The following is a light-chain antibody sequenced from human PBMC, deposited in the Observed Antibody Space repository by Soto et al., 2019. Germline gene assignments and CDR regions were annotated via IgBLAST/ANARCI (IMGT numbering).Light chain of an antibody. Sequence: DIPMTQSPSTLSGSVGDRVTITCRASQTISSWLAWYQQKPGKAPKLLIYKASTLKSGVPSRFSGSGSGTEFTLTIGSLQPDDFATYYCQQYNSYPWTFGQGTKVDI. CDR2: KAS. J-gene: IGKJ1*01. V-gene: IGKV1-5*03. CDR1: QTISSW. CDR3: QQYNSYPWT.